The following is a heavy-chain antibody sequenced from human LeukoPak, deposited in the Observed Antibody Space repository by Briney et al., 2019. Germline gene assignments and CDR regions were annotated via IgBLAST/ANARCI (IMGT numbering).Heavy chain of an antibody. CDR2: INPNSGFT. CDR3: AKDSAGSSSWYWGGYYYGMDV. Sequence: ASVKVSCKASGYPFTGYYLHWVRRAPGQGLEWMGWINPNSGFTNYAQKFQGRVTMTRDTSISTAYMELSRLRSDDTAVYYCAKDSAGSSSWYWGGYYYGMDVWGQGTTVTVSS. CDR1: GYPFTGYY. D-gene: IGHD6-13*01. J-gene: IGHJ6*02. V-gene: IGHV1-2*02.